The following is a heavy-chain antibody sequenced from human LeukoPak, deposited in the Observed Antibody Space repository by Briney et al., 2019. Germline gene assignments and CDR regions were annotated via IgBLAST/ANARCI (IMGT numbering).Heavy chain of an antibody. Sequence: GGSLRLSCVASGFSLSGYWMYWVRQAPGKGLMYISRNNGDGSTTNYADVVKGRFTMSRDNVKNTLYLQMNSLRAEDTAVYYCAREGETYYYDSSGYWVPYYFDYWGQGTLVTVSS. J-gene: IGHJ4*02. V-gene: IGHV3-74*01. CDR3: AREGETYYYDSSGYWVPYYFDY. CDR1: GFSLSGYW. D-gene: IGHD3-22*01. CDR2: NNGDGSTT.